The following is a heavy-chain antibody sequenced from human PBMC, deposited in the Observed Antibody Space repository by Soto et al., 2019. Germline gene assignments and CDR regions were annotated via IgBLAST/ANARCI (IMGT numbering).Heavy chain of an antibody. D-gene: IGHD3-22*01. CDR3: AGESPGFYGMSFDL. CDR1: GFTVSTNY. CDR2: IFASGKR. Sequence: EVQLVESGGGLIQPGGSLRLSCTASGFTVSTNYMAWVRRAAGKGLEWVSVIFASGKRYYADAVKGRFTVSRDKSQNTLFLQMRSLTVEDTAVYYCAGESPGFYGMSFDLWGQGSAVTVSS. V-gene: IGHV3-53*01. J-gene: IGHJ3*01.